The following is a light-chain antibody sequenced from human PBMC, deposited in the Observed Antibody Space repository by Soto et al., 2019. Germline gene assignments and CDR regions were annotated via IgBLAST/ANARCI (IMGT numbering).Light chain of an antibody. CDR3: KSYAGSNTYV. Sequence: QSVLTQPPSASGSPGQSVTISCTGTKNDIGVYDFVSWYPHHPGKAPRLIIYEVVQRPSGVPDRFSGSKSGNTASLTVSGLQAADEADYFCKSYAGSNTYVFGSGTKLTVL. CDR2: EVV. CDR1: KNDIGVYDF. V-gene: IGLV2-8*01. J-gene: IGLJ1*01.